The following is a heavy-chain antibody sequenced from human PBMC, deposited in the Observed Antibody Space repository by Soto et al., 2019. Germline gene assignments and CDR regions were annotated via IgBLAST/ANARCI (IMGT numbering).Heavy chain of an antibody. V-gene: IGHV3-33*01. Sequence: GGSLRLSCAASGFTFSNYGMHWVRQAPGKGLEWVAIIWSDGTNKYYADSVKGRFTISRDNSKNTLSLQMNSLRAEDMAVYYCARPIVGATTCLGFWGQGTLVTVSS. CDR2: IWSDGTNK. CDR3: ARPIVGATTCLGF. J-gene: IGHJ4*02. CDR1: GFTFSNYG. D-gene: IGHD1-26*01.